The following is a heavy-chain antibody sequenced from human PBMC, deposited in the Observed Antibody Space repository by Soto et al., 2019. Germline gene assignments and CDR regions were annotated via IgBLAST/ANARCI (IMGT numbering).Heavy chain of an antibody. CDR3: ARCPYYDFLGYMDV. V-gene: IGHV1-69*02. Sequence: QVQLVQSGAEVKKPGSSVKVSCKASGGTFSSYTISWVRQAPGQGLEWMGRIIPILGIANYAQKFQGRVTITADKSTSTAYMELRSLRSEDTAVYYCARCPYYDFLGYMDVWGKGATVTVSS. D-gene: IGHD3-3*01. J-gene: IGHJ6*03. CDR1: GGTFSSYT. CDR2: IIPILGIA.